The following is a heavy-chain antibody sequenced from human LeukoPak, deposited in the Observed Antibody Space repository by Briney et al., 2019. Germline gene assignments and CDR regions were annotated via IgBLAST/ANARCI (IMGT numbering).Heavy chain of an antibody. Sequence: ASVKVSCKASGYTSTSYGISWVRQAPGQGLEWMGWISAYNGNTNYAQKLQGRVTMTTDTSTSTAYMELRSLRSDDTAVYYCARAPGRTAVAGTRYFDYWGQGTLVTVSS. V-gene: IGHV1-18*01. J-gene: IGHJ4*02. CDR3: ARAPGRTAVAGTRYFDY. CDR2: ISAYNGNT. CDR1: GYTSTSYG. D-gene: IGHD6-19*01.